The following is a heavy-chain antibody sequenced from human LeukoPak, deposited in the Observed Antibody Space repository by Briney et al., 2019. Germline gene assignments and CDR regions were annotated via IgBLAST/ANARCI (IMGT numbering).Heavy chain of an antibody. CDR1: GGSISSGGYY. D-gene: IGHD2-15*01. CDR2: IYYSGST. Sequence: SETLSLTCTVSGGSISSGGYYWSWIRQHPGKGLEWIGYIYYSGSTYYNPSLKSRVTISVDTSKNQFSLKLSSVTAADTAVYYCARSEYCSGGSCSTPRRYFDYWGQGTLVTVSS. J-gene: IGHJ4*02. V-gene: IGHV4-31*03. CDR3: ARSEYCSGGSCSTPRRYFDY.